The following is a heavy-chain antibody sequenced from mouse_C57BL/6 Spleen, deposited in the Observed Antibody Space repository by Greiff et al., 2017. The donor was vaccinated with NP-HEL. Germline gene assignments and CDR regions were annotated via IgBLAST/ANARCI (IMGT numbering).Heavy chain of an antibody. V-gene: IGHV2-2*01. CDR2: IWSGGST. D-gene: IGHD2-1*01. Sequence: QVQLQQSGPGLVQPSQSLSITCTVSGFSLTSYGVHWVRQSPGKGLEWLGVIWSGGSTDYNAAFISRLSISKDNSKCQVFFKMNSLQADDTAIYYCARGGNPLAYWGQGTLVTVSA. CDR1: GFSLTSYG. J-gene: IGHJ3*01. CDR3: ARGGNPLAY.